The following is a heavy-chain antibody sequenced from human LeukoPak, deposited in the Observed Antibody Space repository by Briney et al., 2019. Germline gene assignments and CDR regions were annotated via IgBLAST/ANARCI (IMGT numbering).Heavy chain of an antibody. CDR2: IYYSGCT. V-gene: IGHV4-59*01. CDR3: ARGSYYGSGSYSLDAFDI. D-gene: IGHD3-10*01. J-gene: IGHJ3*02. CDR1: GGSISSYY. Sequence: SETLSLTCTVSGGSISSYYWSWIRQPPGKGLEWIGYIYYSGCTNYNPSLKSRVTISVDTSKTQFSLKLSSVTAADTAVYYCARGSYYGSGSYSLDAFDIWGQGTMVTVSS.